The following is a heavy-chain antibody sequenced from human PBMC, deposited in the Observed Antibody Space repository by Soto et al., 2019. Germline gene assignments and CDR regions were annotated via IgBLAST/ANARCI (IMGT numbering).Heavy chain of an antibody. CDR1: GYALTTSGVG. V-gene: IGHV2-5*02. J-gene: IGHJ5*02. D-gene: IGHD6-13*01. CDR3: AYRQEYNSNCNSGWFDP. Sequence: QITLKESGPTLVIPTQILTLTCTFSGYALTTSGVGVGWIRQPPGKALERLALIYWDDDKRYNPSLKTRLTITKDTSKNQVVLTMANMDPVDTATYYCAYRQEYNSNCNSGWFDPWGQGTLVTVSS. CDR2: IYWDDDK.